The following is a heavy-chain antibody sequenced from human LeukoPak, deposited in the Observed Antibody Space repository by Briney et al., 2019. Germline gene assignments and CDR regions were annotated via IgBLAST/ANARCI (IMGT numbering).Heavy chain of an antibody. D-gene: IGHD2-2*01. Sequence: GGSLRLSCAASGFTVSSNCMSWVRPAPGKGREWVSVIYSGGSTYYADSVKGRFTISRDNSKNTLYLQMNSLRAADTAVYYCARDRYCTGTTCYVGGGWFFDLWGRGTLVTVSS. J-gene: IGHJ2*01. V-gene: IGHV3-53*01. CDR3: ARDRYCTGTTCYVGGGWFFDL. CDR1: GFTVSSNC. CDR2: IYSGGST.